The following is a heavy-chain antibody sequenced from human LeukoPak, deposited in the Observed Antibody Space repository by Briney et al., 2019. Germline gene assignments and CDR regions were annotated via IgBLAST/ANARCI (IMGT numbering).Heavy chain of an antibody. CDR2: IRYDGSNK. CDR1: GFTFSSYG. Sequence: GGSLRLSCAASGFTFSSYGMHWVRQAPGKGLEWVAFIRYDGSNKYYADSVKGRFTISRDNSKNTLYLQMNSLRAEDTAVYYCAKDQQRVYGSGSYPYYYGMDVWGQGTTVTVSS. CDR3: AKDQQRVYGSGSYPYYYGMDV. J-gene: IGHJ6*02. V-gene: IGHV3-30*02. D-gene: IGHD3-10*01.